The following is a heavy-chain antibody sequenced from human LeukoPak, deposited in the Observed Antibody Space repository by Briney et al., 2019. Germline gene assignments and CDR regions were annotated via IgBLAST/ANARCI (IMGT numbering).Heavy chain of an antibody. Sequence: ASVKVSCKASGYTFTSYDINWVRQATGQGLEWMGWMNPNSGNTGYAQKFQGRVTMTRNTSISTAYMELSSLRSEDTAVYYCARGTYDSSGYYPSFDYGGQGTLVTVSS. D-gene: IGHD3-22*01. CDR3: ARGTYDSSGYYPSFDY. CDR1: GYTFTSYD. CDR2: MNPNSGNT. J-gene: IGHJ4*02. V-gene: IGHV1-8*01.